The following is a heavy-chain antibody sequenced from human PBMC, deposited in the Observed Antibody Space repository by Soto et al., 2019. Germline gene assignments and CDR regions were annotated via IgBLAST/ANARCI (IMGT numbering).Heavy chain of an antibody. CDR3: ARQRAHPYYFDY. CDR2: IYYSGST. J-gene: IGHJ4*02. Sequence: SETLSLTCTVSGGSISSSSYYWGWIRQPPGKGLEWIGSIYYSGSTYYNPSLKSRVTISVDTSKNQFSLKLSSVPAADTAVYYCARQRAHPYYFDYWGQGTLVTVSS. CDR1: GGSISSSSYY. V-gene: IGHV4-39*01.